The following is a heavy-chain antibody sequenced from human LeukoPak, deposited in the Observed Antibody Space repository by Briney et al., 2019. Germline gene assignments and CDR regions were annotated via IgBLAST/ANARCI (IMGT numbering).Heavy chain of an antibody. J-gene: IGHJ4*02. D-gene: IGHD3-10*01. CDR1: GYSISSGYY. CDR2: IYHSGST. V-gene: IGHV4-38-2*02. Sequence: PSETLSLTCTVSGYSISSGYYWGWIRQPPGKGLEWIGSIYHSGSTYYNPSLKSRVTISVDTSKNQFSLKLSSVTAADTAVYYCARWAPSGGYYFDYWGQGTLVTVSS. CDR3: ARWAPSGGYYFDY.